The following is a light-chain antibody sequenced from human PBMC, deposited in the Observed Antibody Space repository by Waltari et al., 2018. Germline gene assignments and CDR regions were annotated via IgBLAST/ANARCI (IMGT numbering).Light chain of an antibody. CDR3: QQYSTWFYT. CDR2: DAS. J-gene: IGKJ2*01. Sequence: IVLTQSPATLSVSPGGSATLTCRARQTVTNNLAWYQEKPGQSPRLLIHDASTRATGIAARFSASGSGRQFTLTISRLQSEDVAIYYCQQYSTWFYTFGQGTKLEI. CDR1: QTVTNN. V-gene: IGKV3D-15*01.